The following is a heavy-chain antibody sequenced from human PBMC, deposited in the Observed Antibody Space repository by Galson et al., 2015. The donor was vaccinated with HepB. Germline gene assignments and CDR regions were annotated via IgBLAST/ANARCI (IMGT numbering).Heavy chain of an antibody. Sequence: SLRLSCAPSGFTFSNYPMHWVRQAPGKGLEWVAVISYDGINKYYADSVKGRFTISGDNSKTTLYLQMNSLRAEDTAVYYCAKVTVIGSYWGQGTLVTVSS. CDR2: ISYDGINK. CDR3: AKVTVIGSY. V-gene: IGHV3-30*04. CDR1: GFTFSNYP. D-gene: IGHD3-22*01. J-gene: IGHJ4*02.